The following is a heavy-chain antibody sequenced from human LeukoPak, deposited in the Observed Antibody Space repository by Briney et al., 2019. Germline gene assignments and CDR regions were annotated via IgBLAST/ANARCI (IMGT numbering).Heavy chain of an antibody. D-gene: IGHD6-19*01. CDR3: AKSSSGGWYLLGDAFDI. CDR1: EFTFSTYG. Sequence: PGRSLRLSCAASEFTFSTYGMHWVRQAPGKGLEWVAVISYDGSYKFYADSVKGRFTISRDNSKSTLYLQMNSLRAEDTAVYYCAKSSSGGWYLLGDAFDIWGQGTMVTVSS. CDR2: ISYDGSYK. J-gene: IGHJ3*02. V-gene: IGHV3-30*18.